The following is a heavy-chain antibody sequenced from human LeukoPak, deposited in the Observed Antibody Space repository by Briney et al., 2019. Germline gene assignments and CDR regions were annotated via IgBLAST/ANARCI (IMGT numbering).Heavy chain of an antibody. D-gene: IGHD7-27*01. CDR2: ISSSGSMI. CDR3: ARDPESNWGWDLDY. CDR1: GFTVSSNY. J-gene: IGHJ4*02. V-gene: IGHV3-48*01. Sequence: PGGSLRLSCAASGFTVSSNYMSWVRQVPGKGLEWVSHISSSGSMIWYGESVKGRFTISRDSVKNSLHLQMNSLRAEDTAVYYCARDPESNWGWDLDYWGQGTLVTVSS.